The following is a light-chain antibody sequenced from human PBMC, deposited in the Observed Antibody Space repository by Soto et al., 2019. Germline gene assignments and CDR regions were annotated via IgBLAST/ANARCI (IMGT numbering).Light chain of an antibody. J-gene: IGLJ2*01. V-gene: IGLV4-69*01. CDR1: SGHSSFA. CDR2: ISSDGSH. Sequence: QPVLPQSPSASASLGASVKLTCTLSSGHSSFAIAWHQQQPEKGPRYLMKISSDGSHSKGDGIPDRFSGSSSGAERYLTISSLQSEDEADYYCQTWGTGIRVFGGGTKLTVL. CDR3: QTWGTGIRV.